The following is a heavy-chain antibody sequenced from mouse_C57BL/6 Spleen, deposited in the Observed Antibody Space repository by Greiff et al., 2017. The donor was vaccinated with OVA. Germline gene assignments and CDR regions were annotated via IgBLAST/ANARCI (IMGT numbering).Heavy chain of an antibody. J-gene: IGHJ4*01. D-gene: IGHD3-2*02. V-gene: IGHV1-80*01. Sequence: QVHVKQSGAELVKPGASVKISCKASGYAFSSYWMNWVKQRPGKGLEWIGQIYPGDGDTNYNGKFKGKATLTADKSSSTAYMQLSSLTSEDSAVYFCAGPAQDAMDYWGQGTSVTVSS. CDR1: GYAFSSYW. CDR2: IYPGDGDT. CDR3: AGPAQDAMDY.